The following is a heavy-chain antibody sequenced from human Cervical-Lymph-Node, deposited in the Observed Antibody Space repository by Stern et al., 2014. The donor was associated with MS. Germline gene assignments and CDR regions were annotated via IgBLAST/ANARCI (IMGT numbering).Heavy chain of an antibody. CDR3: ARHGGQQLVLGFDS. Sequence: EVQLVQSGAEVKKPGESLKISCKGSGHSFSNYWIGWVRQMPGKGLEWMGMIYPGDSDTRYSPSFQGHVPISADKSISTAYLQWSSLEASDTATYYCARHGGQQLVLGFDSWGQGTLVTVSS. CDR2: IYPGDSDT. J-gene: IGHJ4*02. V-gene: IGHV5-51*01. CDR1: GHSFSNYW. D-gene: IGHD6-13*01.